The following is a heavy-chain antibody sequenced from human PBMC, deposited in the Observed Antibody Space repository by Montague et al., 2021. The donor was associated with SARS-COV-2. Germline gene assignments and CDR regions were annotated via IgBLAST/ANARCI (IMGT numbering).Heavy chain of an antibody. J-gene: IGHJ6*02. CDR2: ISYSGST. CDR3: GLGRGFAVGNHYYYSYGLDV. D-gene: IGHD3-10*01. V-gene: IGHV4-39*07. Sequence: SETLSLTCTVSGGSVRSSSYFWGWFRQPPGQRLEWIGTISYSGSTYYSPYLKSRVIISADTSKNQFSLNLRSVTAADTAVYFCGLGRGFAVGNHYYYSYGLDVWGQGTTVTVSS. CDR1: GGSVRSSSYF.